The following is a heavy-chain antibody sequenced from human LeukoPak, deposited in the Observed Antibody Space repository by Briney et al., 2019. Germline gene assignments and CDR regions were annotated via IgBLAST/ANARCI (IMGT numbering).Heavy chain of an antibody. Sequence: GGSLRLSCAASGFTFSSYAMHWVRQAPGKGLEWVAVISYDGSNKYYADSVKGRFTISRDNSKNTLYLQMNSLRAEDTAVYYCARDTAEGYYDTYWYFDLWGRGTLVTVSS. V-gene: IGHV3-30-3*01. CDR1: GFTFSSYA. D-gene: IGHD3-22*01. CDR3: ARDTAEGYYDTYWYFDL. CDR2: ISYDGSNK. J-gene: IGHJ2*01.